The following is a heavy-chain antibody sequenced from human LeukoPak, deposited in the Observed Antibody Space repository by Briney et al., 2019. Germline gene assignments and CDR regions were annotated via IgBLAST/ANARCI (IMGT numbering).Heavy chain of an antibody. V-gene: IGHV3-74*01. CDR3: AVSNGGYGP. CDR1: AFNFTAYW. D-gene: IGHD5-12*01. J-gene: IGHJ5*02. Sequence: QLGGSLRLSCASSAFNFTAYWMHWVRQDPRQGLLWVARINSDGTTTNYADSVKGRFTISRDNAKNTLFLQMNSLRAEDTAVYFCAVSNGGYGPWGQGALVTVSS. CDR2: INSDGTTT.